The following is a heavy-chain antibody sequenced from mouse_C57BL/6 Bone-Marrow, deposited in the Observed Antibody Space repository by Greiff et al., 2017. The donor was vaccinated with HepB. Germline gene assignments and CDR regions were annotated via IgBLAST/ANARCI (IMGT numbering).Heavy chain of an antibody. CDR3: ARREKSLESYAMDY. J-gene: IGHJ4*01. CDR2: INPYNGDT. V-gene: IGHV1-20*01. D-gene: IGHD1-3*01. CDR1: GYSFTGYF. Sequence: VQLKQSGPELVKPGDSVKISCKASGYSFTGYFMNWVMQSHGKSLEWIGRINPYNGDTFYNQKFKGKATLTVDKSSSTAHMELRSLTSEDSAVYYCARREKSLESYAMDYWGQGTSVTVSS.